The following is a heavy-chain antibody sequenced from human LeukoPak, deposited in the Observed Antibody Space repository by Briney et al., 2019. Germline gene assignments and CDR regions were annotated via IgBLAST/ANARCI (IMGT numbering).Heavy chain of an antibody. V-gene: IGHV4-4*07. CDR1: GGSISSDY. D-gene: IGHD6-6*01. CDR3: AGRSAARPFDY. J-gene: IGHJ4*02. CDR2: IYPSGRT. Sequence: SETLSLTCTVSGGSISSDYWSWIRQPAGKRREWIGLIYPSGRTNYTPSLKTRVTMSVDTSKTQFSLTLSSVTAADTAVYYCAGRSAARPFDYWGQGTLVTVSS.